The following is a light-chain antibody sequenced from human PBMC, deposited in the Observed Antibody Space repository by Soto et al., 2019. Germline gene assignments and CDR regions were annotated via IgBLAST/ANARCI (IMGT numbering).Light chain of an antibody. Sequence: QSVLTQPPSVSGAPGQRVTISCTGSSSNIGAGYDVHWYQQLPGTAPKLLSYGNSNRPSGVPDRFSGSKSGTSASLALTGLQAEDEADYYCQSYDSSLSGHVVFGGGTKLTVL. V-gene: IGLV1-40*01. CDR2: GNS. J-gene: IGLJ2*01. CDR1: SSNIGAGYD. CDR3: QSYDSSLSGHVV.